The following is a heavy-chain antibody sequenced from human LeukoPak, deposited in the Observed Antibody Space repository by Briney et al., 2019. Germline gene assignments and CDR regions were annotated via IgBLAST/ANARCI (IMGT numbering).Heavy chain of an antibody. Sequence: SETLSLTCTVSGVSISSSNSYWGWIRQPPGKGLEWIGGIYYSGNTYYNASLKSQVSISIDTSKNQFSLKLTSVAAADTAVYYCARQTGSGLFILPGGQGTLVTVSS. V-gene: IGHV4-39*01. J-gene: IGHJ4*02. CDR3: ARQTGSGLFILP. CDR2: IYYSGNT. CDR1: GVSISSSNSY. D-gene: IGHD3/OR15-3a*01.